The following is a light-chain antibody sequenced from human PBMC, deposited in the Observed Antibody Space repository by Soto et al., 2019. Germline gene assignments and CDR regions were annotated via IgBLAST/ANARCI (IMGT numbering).Light chain of an antibody. CDR2: DVS. V-gene: IGKV1-39*01. CDR1: QTISTF. CDR3: QQSFSTPWT. J-gene: IGKJ1*01. Sequence: DIHMTQSPSSLSASVGDRVTLTCRASQTISTFLNWYQHKPGKAPKLLIYDVSNLHSGVPSRFSGSGSGTDFTLTISSLQPEDFATYSCQQSFSTPWTFGQGTKVEVK.